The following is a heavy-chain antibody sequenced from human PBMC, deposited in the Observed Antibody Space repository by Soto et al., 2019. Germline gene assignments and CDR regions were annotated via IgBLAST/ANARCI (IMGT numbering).Heavy chain of an antibody. D-gene: IGHD7-27*01. CDR2: ISSSSSVI. CDR1: GFILSDCA. J-gene: IGHJ6*03. CDR3: ARDLSWGSNWYYYMDV. V-gene: IGHV3-48*01. Sequence: EVQLVESGGGLVQPGGSLRLSCATSGFILSDCAMNWVRQAPGKGLEWVSYISSSSSVIDYADSVKGRFTVSRDNARNSRYRQMNRLRAEDTAVYYCARDLSWGSNWYYYMDVWGKGTTVTVAS.